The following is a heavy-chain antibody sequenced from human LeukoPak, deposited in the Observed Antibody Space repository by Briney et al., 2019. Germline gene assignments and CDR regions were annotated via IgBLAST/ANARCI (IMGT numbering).Heavy chain of an antibody. CDR3: AKGGGGRPGTLYYFDY. CDR2: IKQDGSEK. D-gene: IGHD1-26*01. CDR1: VFTYRSYL. V-gene: IGHV3-7*03. J-gene: IGHJ4*02. Sequence: GGSLRLSCASSVFTYRSYLMSWVRQPRSKGLAWVANIKQDGSEKYYVDSVKGRFTISRESSKNTVYLQMNRLGVEETALYYCAKGGGGRPGTLYYFDYWGQGTLVTVS.